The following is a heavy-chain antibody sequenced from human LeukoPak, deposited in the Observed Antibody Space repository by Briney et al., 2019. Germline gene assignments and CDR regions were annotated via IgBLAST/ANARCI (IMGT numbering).Heavy chain of an antibody. CDR2: IIHICGTA. CDR1: GGTFSSYA. V-gene: IGHV1-69*13. CDR3: ARVGDRTLGRYYDILTGYFDP. Sequence: GASVKVSCEASGGTFSSYAISWVRQAPGQGLEWMGRIIHICGTANYAQKFQGRVTITADESTSTAYMELSSLRSEDTAVYYCARVGDRTLGRYYDILTGYFDPWGQGTLVTVSS. D-gene: IGHD3-9*01. J-gene: IGHJ5*02.